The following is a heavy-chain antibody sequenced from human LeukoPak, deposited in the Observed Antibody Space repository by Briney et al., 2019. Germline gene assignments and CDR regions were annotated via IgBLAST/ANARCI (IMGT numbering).Heavy chain of an antibody. CDR2: IYYSGST. CDR1: GGSLSSCSYY. J-gene: IGHJ4*02. D-gene: IGHD5-18*01. CDR3: ARRVGIQLWSYYFDY. V-gene: IGHV4-61*01. Sequence: SETVSLTCTVSGGSLSSCSYYWRWLRQPPGTGLEWLGNIYYSGSTNYNPSLKSRVTISVDTSKNQFSLKLSSVTAADTAVYYCARRVGIQLWSYYFDYGAQGTLVTVSS.